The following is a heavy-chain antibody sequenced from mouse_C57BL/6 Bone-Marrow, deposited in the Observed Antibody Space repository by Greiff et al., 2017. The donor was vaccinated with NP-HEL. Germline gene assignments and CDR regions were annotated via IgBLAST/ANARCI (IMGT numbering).Heavy chain of an antibody. V-gene: IGHV1-59*01. CDR1: GYTFTSYW. Sequence: QVQLQQPGAELVRPGTSVKLSCKASGYTFTSYWMHWVKQRPGQGLEWIGVIDPSDSYTNYNQKFKGKATLTVDTSSSTAYMQLSSLTSEDSAVYYCAYYYDSSYYWYFDVWGTGTTVTVAS. CDR3: AYYYDSSYYWYFDV. CDR2: IDPSDSYT. D-gene: IGHD1-1*01. J-gene: IGHJ1*03.